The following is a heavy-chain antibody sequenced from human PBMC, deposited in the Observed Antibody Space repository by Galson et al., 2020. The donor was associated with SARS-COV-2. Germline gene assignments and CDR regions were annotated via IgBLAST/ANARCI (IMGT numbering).Heavy chain of an antibody. CDR2: TYHSGST. Sequence: ETSETLSLTCAVSGGSISSGCYSWSWIRQPPGKGLEWIGYTYHSGSTYYNPSLKSRVTISLDTSKNQFSLKLSSVTAADTALYYCARGLQGVHTAMVTYYYYYGMDVWGQGTTVTVSS. CDR1: GGSISSGCYS. CDR3: ARGLQGVHTAMVTYYYYYGMDV. D-gene: IGHD5-18*01. V-gene: IGHV4-30-2*01. J-gene: IGHJ6*02.